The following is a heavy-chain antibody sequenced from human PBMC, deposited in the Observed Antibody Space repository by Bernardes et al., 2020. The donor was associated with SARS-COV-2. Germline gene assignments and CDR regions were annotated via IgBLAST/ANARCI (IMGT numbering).Heavy chain of an antibody. CDR3: ARGVDYDGSHVFDY. V-gene: IGHV3-66*02. CDR1: RFTVSSNY. CDR2: LYSAGTT. Sequence: GWSLSLSCAASRFTVSSNYMSWIRQAPGKGLEWVSVLYSAGTTYYTDSVKGRFTISRDNSKNTLYLQMNSLRPEDTAVYYCARGVDYDGSHVFDYWGQGTLVPVSS. D-gene: IGHD3-22*01. J-gene: IGHJ4*02.